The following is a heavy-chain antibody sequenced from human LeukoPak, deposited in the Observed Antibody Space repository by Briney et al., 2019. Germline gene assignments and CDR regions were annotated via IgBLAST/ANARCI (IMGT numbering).Heavy chain of an antibody. D-gene: IGHD3-10*01. J-gene: IGHJ5*02. V-gene: IGHV1-69*05. CDR2: IIPIFGTA. CDR1: GGTFSSYA. CDR3: ARDTTYTYYYGSGSYRENWFDP. Sequence: SVKVSCKASGGTFSSYAISWVRQAPGQGLEWMGGIIPIFGTANYAQKFQGRVTITTDESTSTAYMELSSLRSEDTAVYYCARDTTYTYYYGSGSYRENWFDPWGQGTLVTVSS.